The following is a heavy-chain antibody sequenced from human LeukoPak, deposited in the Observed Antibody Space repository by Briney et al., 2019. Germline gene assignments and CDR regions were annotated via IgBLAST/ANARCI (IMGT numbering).Heavy chain of an antibody. J-gene: IGHJ4*02. CDR2: IYYSGST. CDR3: AREGSNYTPFDY. V-gene: IGHV4-30-4*01. CDR1: GGSISSGDYY. D-gene: IGHD4-11*01. Sequence: SETLSLTCTVSGGSISSGDYYWSWIRQPPGRGREWIGYIYYSGSTYYNPSLKSRVTISVDTSKNQFSLKLSAVTAADTAVYYCAREGSNYTPFDYWGQGTLVTVSS.